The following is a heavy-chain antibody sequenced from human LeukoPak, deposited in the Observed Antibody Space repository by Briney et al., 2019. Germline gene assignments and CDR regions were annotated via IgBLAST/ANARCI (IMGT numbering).Heavy chain of an antibody. J-gene: IGHJ4*02. V-gene: IGHV3-43*02. CDR3: AKDIGVVVPAANFDY. CDR2: VSGDGGST. CDR1: GFTFDDYA. Sequence: GGSLSLSCAASGFTFDDYAMHWVRQAPGKGLEWVSLVSGDGGSTYYADSVKGRFTISRDNSKNSLYLQMNSLRTEDTALYYCAKDIGVVVPAANFDYWGQGTLVTVSS. D-gene: IGHD2-2*01.